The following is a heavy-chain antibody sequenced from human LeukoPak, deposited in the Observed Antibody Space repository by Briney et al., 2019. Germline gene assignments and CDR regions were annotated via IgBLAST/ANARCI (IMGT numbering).Heavy chain of an antibody. CDR1: GFTFSSYS. CDR3: ARDGYSGYDPFDY. V-gene: IGHV3-21*01. Sequence: PGGSLRLSCAASGFTFSSYSMNWVRQAPGKGLEWVSSISSSSSYIYYADSVKGRFTISRDNAKNSLYLQMNSLRAEDTAVYYCARDGYSGYDPFDYWGQGTLVTVSS. D-gene: IGHD5-12*01. J-gene: IGHJ4*02. CDR2: ISSSSSYI.